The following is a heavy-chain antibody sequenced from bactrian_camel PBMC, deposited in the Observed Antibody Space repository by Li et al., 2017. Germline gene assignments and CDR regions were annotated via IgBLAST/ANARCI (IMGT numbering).Heavy chain of an antibody. V-gene: IGHV3S1*01. CDR3: AAGWSFGVGTLLRRHYNY. Sequence: VESGEGSVQAGGSLRLSCAASGFTYSSRCMGWFRQAPGKEREAVAAHYTGTATTYVADSVKGRFTISQDNAKNMVYLQVNSLKAEDTAMYYCAAGWSFGVGTLLRRHYNYWGQGTQVTVS. J-gene: IGHJ4*01. CDR2: HYTGTATT. D-gene: IGHD3*01. CDR1: GFTYSSRC.